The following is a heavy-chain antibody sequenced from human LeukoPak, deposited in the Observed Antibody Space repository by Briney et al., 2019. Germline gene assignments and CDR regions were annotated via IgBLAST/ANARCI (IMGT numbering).Heavy chain of an antibody. D-gene: IGHD6-13*01. V-gene: IGHV3-33*01. CDR1: GFTFSSYG. Sequence: GGSLRLSCAASGFTFSSYGMHWVRQAPGKGLEWVAVIWYDGSNKYYADSVKGRFTISRDNSKNTLYLQMNSLRAEDTAVYYCAREAAASGYYFDYWGQGTLVTVSS. CDR2: IWYDGSNK. J-gene: IGHJ4*02. CDR3: AREAAASGYYFDY.